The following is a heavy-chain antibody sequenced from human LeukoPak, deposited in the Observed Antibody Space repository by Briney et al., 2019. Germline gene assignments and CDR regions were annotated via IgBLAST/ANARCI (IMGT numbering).Heavy chain of an antibody. CDR3: AKGEPHFNTCSFDY. D-gene: IGHD2-15*01. J-gene: IGHJ4*02. CDR2: ISYDGNHE. Sequence: PGTSLRLSCAASGFTFSSGMHWVRQAPGKGLEWVAVISYDGNHEYYGDSVKGRFTISRDNSRNTLYLQMDSLKTEDTAVYYCAKGEPHFNTCSFDYWGQGTLVTVPS. V-gene: IGHV3-30*18. CDR1: GFTFSSG.